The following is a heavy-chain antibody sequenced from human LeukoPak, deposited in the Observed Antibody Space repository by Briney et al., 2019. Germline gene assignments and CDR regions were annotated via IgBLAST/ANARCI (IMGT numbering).Heavy chain of an antibody. CDR3: ARYSGSYRGAFDI. CDR1: GFTFSSYS. CDR2: ISSSSSTI. D-gene: IGHD1-26*01. Sequence: GGSLRLSCAASGFTFSSYSMNWVRQAPGKGLEWVSYISSSSSTIYYADSVKGRFTISRDNAKNSLYLQMNSLRAEDTAVYYCARYSGSYRGAFDIWGQGTMVTASS. J-gene: IGHJ3*02. V-gene: IGHV3-48*01.